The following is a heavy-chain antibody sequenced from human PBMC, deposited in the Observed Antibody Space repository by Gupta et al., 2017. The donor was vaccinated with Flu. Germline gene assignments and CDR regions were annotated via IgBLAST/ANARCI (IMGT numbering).Heavy chain of an antibody. V-gene: IGHV3-23*01. D-gene: IGHD3-16*01. CDR2: TGVGDGPT. CDR3: ARRTRASWAHFDY. Sequence: EVQLWESGEGQAQPGGALGPPCVACGFLLSNYRINWVRQAPGKGLEWVATTGVGDGPTYYADSVRGRFILSRDGSRNTLHLDMNSLRVDDTAVYCCARRTRASWAHFDYWGQGALVTVSS. CDR1: GFLLSNYR. J-gene: IGHJ4*02.